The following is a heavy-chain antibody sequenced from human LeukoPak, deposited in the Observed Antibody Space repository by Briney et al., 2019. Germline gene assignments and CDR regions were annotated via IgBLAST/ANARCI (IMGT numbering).Heavy chain of an antibody. CDR2: IDSSGSVI. Sequence: GGSLRLSCAASGFTFSRYEMNWVRQAPGKGLEWISYIDSSGSVIYYVGSVKGRFTISRDNAKNSMFLQMNSLRAEDTAVYYCTRDEATTSRGTLPEYWGQGTLVTVSS. D-gene: IGHD1-14*01. J-gene: IGHJ4*02. V-gene: IGHV3-48*03. CDR3: TRDEATTSRGTLPEY. CDR1: GFTFSRYE.